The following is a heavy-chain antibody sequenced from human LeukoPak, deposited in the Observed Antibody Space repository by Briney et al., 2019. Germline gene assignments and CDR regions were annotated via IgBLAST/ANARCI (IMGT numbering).Heavy chain of an antibody. V-gene: IGHV1-2*06. CDR1: GYTFTGYY. CDR3: AKGNYYFDY. D-gene: IGHD1-7*01. J-gene: IGHJ4*02. Sequence: GASVKVSCKPSGYTFTGYYMHWVRQAPGQGLEWMGRINPNGGGTSYAQKFQGRVTMTRDTSISTAYMELSRLRSDDTAVYYCAKGNYYFDYWGQGTLVTVSS. CDR2: INPNGGGT.